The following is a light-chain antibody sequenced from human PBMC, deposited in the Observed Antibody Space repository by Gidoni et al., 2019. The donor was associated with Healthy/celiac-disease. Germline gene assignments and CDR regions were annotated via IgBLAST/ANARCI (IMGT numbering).Light chain of an antibody. CDR2: AES. CDR1: QSISTY. J-gene: IGKJ2*01. CDR3: QQSYSTPPST. Sequence: DIQLTQYPSSLSASVGDRVTITCRASQSISTYLHWYQQKPGKAPKLLIYAESSLQSGVPSRFSGSGSGTDFTLIISSLQPEDFANYYCQQSYSTPPSTFGQGTKLEIK. V-gene: IGKV1-39*01.